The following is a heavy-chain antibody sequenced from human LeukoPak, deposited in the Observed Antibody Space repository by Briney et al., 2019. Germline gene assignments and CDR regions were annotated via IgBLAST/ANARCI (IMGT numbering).Heavy chain of an antibody. D-gene: IGHD3-3*01. CDR2: ISYDGSNK. Sequence: GRSLRLSCAASGFTFSSYGMHWVRQAPGKGLEWVAVISYDGSNKYYADSVKGRFTISRDNSKNTLYLQMNSLRAEDTAVYYCAKSGGYDFWSGYDWGQGTLVTVSS. CDR1: GFTFSSYG. CDR3: AKSGGYDFWSGYD. J-gene: IGHJ4*02. V-gene: IGHV3-30*18.